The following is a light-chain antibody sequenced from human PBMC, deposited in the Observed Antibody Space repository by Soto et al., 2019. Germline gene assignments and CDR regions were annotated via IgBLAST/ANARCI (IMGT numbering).Light chain of an antibody. CDR2: DAS. V-gene: IGKV3-11*01. CDR3: QKRSSWPRN. J-gene: IGKJ4*01. CDR1: QSVNTY. Sequence: EIVLTHSPATLSLSPGERATLSCTASQSVNTYLGWYQQRPGQAPILLIYDASNRATGIPARFSGSGSVTSFALTISSLEPEDFAVSYCQKRSSWPRNFRGGNKVDSK.